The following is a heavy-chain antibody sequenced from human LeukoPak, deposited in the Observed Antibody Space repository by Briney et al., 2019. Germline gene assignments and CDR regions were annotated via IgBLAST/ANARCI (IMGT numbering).Heavy chain of an antibody. CDR1: GFTFNSYS. CDR2: FGGGSPM. V-gene: IGHV3-48*02. J-gene: IGHJ3*01. D-gene: IGHD6-19*01. Sequence: PGGSLRLSCEVSGFTFNSYSMNWVRQAPGKGLEWLSYFGGGSPMYADSVKGRFTVSRDHAKSSVYLQMNSLRDEDTAIYYCVRDSQWAFDFWGQGTMVTVSS. CDR3: VRDSQWAFDF.